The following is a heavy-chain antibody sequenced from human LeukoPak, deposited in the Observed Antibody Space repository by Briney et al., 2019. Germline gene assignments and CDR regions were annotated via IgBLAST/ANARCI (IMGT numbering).Heavy chain of an antibody. D-gene: IGHD3-10*01. CDR3: ARDPGGAAPGTLDY. J-gene: IGHJ4*02. CDR2: IIPIFGTA. CDR1: GGTFSSYA. V-gene: IGHV1-69*13. Sequence: ASVNVSCKASGGTFSSYAISWVRQAPGQGLEWVGGIIPIFGTANYAQKFQGGVTITADESTSTAYMELSSLRSEDTAVYYCARDPGGAAPGTLDYWGQGTPVTVSS.